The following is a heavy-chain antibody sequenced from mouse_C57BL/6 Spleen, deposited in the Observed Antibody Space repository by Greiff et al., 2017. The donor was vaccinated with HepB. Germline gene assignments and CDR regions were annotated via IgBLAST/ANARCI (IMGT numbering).Heavy chain of an antibody. J-gene: IGHJ2*01. CDR2: ISNLAYSI. CDR3: ARHGGKETDYDAEAFDY. D-gene: IGHD2-4*01. Sequence: DVKLVESGGGLVQPGGSLKLSCAASGFTFSDYGMAWVRQAPRKGPEWVAFISNLAYSIYYADTVTGRFTISRDNAKNTLYLEMSSLRSEDTAMYDCARHGGKETDYDAEAFDYWGQGTTLTVSS. V-gene: IGHV5-15*01. CDR1: GFTFSDYG.